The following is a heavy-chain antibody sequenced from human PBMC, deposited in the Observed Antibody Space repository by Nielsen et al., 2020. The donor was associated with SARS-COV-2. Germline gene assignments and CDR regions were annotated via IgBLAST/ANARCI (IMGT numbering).Heavy chain of an antibody. D-gene: IGHD1-14*01. Sequence: SETLSLTCTVSGYSISSGYYWGWIRQPPGKGLEWIGSIYYSGSTYYNPSLKSRVTISVDTSKNQFSLKLSSVTAADTAVYYCARGPEGWYFDLWGRGTLVTVSS. J-gene: IGHJ2*01. V-gene: IGHV4-38-2*02. CDR3: ARGPEGWYFDL. CDR2: IYYSGST. CDR1: GYSISSGYY.